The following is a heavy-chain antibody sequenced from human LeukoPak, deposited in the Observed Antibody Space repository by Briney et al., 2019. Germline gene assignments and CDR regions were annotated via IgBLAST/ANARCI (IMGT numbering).Heavy chain of an antibody. D-gene: IGHD6-13*01. CDR1: GFTFSSYA. CDR2: ISGSDHST. V-gene: IGHV3-23*01. J-gene: IGHJ4*02. CDR3: AKEGIAAALFDY. Sequence: GGSLRLSCAASGFTFSSYAMSWVRQAPGKGLEWVSAISGSDHSTYYADSVKGRFAISRDNSKNTLFLQMNSLRAEDTAVYYCAKEGIAAALFDYWGQGTLVTVSS.